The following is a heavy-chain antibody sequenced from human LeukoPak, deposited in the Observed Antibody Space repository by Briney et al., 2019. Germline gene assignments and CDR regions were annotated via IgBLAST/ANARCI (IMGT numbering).Heavy chain of an antibody. Sequence: GGSLRLSCAASGFTFSSYAMSWVRQAPGKGLEWVSAISGSGGSTYYADSVKGRFTISRDNSKNTLYPQMSSLRAEDTAVYYCAKAPTTFDYFDYWGQGTLVTVSS. CDR3: AKAPTTFDYFDY. D-gene: IGHD5-12*01. CDR1: GFTFSSYA. V-gene: IGHV3-23*01. J-gene: IGHJ4*02. CDR2: ISGSGGST.